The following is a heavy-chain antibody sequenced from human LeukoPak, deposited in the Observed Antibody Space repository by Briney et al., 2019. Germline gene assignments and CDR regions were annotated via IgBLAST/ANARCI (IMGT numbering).Heavy chain of an antibody. D-gene: IGHD1-7*01. CDR2: INADTGGT. CDR3: ARDPTNGTPDPYDI. CDR1: GFSFSVYH. J-gene: IGHJ3*02. V-gene: IGHV1-2*02. Sequence: ASVKVSCKASGFSFSVYHVHWVRQAPGQGLEWMGAINADTGGTDYAQKFQGRVTLTRETSISTAYMELRRLRSDDTAVYYCARDPTNGTPDPYDIWGQGTMVTASS.